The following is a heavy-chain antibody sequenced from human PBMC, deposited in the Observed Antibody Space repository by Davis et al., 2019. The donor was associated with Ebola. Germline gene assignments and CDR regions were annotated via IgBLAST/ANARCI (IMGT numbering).Heavy chain of an antibody. CDR1: GFTLSSYW. D-gene: IGHD2-2*01. V-gene: IGHV3-7*01. CDR3: AREDYCSSISCFLHYYYGMDV. Sequence: PGGSLRLSCAASGFTLSSYWMSWVRQAPGKGLEWVANIKQDGSEEYYVDSVKGRFTISRDNAKNSLYLEMNSLTAEDTAVYYCAREDYCSSISCFLHYYYGMDVWGQGTTVTVSS. J-gene: IGHJ6*02. CDR2: IKQDGSEE.